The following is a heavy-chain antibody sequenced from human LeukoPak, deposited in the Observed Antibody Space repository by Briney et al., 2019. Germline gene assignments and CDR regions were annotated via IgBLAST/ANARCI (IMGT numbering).Heavy chain of an antibody. CDR3: AKDRGVWAFDI. D-gene: IGHD3-10*01. CDR1: GFTFSSYW. V-gene: IGHV3-74*01. Sequence: PGGSLRLSCAASGFTFSSYWMHWVRQAPGKGLVWVSRINGEGISTSYADSVKGRFTISRDNSKNTLDLQMNSLRAEDTAVYYCAKDRGVWAFDIWGQGTMVTVSS. CDR2: INGEGIST. J-gene: IGHJ3*02.